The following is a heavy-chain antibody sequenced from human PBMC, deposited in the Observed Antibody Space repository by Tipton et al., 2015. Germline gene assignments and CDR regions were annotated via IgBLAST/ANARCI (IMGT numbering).Heavy chain of an antibody. V-gene: IGHV3-23*01. D-gene: IGHD4-17*01. CDR2: ISGSGGST. Sequence: SLRLSCAASGFTFSSYAMSWVRQAPGKGLEWVSAISGSGGSTYYADSVKGRFTISRDNSKNTLYLQMNSLRAEDTAVYYCAKPHYGDYQRSPYYYGLDVWGQGTTVTVSS. CDR3: AKPHYGDYQRSPYYYGLDV. J-gene: IGHJ6*02. CDR1: GFTFSSYA.